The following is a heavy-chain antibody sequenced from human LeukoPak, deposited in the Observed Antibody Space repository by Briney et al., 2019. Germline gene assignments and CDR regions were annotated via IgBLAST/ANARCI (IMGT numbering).Heavy chain of an antibody. V-gene: IGHV3-33*01. CDR3: AGERSDMIDY. Sequence: GGSLRLSCAASGFTFSSYGMHWVRQAPGKGLEWVAVIWYDGSNKYYADSVKGRFTISRDNSKNTVYLQMNSLRAEDTAVYYCAGERSDMIDYWGQGTLVTVAS. CDR2: IWYDGSNK. CDR1: GFTFSSYG. J-gene: IGHJ4*02. D-gene: IGHD3-16*01.